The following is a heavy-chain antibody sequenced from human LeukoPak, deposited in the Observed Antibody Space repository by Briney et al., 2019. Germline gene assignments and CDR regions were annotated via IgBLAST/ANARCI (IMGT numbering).Heavy chain of an antibody. CDR2: ISGSGGRT. CDR1: GFTFSSYA. CDR3: ARADGSSSSYAPLGY. J-gene: IGHJ4*02. V-gene: IGHV3-23*01. Sequence: GGSLSLSCAASGFTFSSYAMSWVRQAPGKGLEWVSAISGSGGRTYYADSVKGRFTISRDNSKNTLYMQMNSLRAEGTAVYYCARADGSSSSYAPLGYWGQGTLVTVSS. D-gene: IGHD6-6*01.